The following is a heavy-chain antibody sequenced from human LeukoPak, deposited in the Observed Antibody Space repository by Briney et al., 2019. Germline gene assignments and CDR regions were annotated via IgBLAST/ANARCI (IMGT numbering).Heavy chain of an antibody. CDR1: GFSFSNFW. CDR3: ARDSSGYFDY. CDR2: IRPDGSGT. J-gene: IGHJ4*02. D-gene: IGHD3-22*01. V-gene: IGHV3-7*01. Sequence: GGSLGLSCAASGFSFSNFWMRWVRQAPGKGLEWVANIRPDGSGTDYVDSVKGRFTISRDNAKNSLYLQMNSLRAGDTAVYYCARDSSGYFDYWGQGALVTVSS.